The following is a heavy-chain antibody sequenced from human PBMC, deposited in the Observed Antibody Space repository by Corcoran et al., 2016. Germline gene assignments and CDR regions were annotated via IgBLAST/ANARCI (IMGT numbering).Heavy chain of an antibody. D-gene: IGHD2-2*01. CDR1: GFTFSSYS. J-gene: IGHJ6*02. CDR3: ARELEYCSSTSCYYYYYGMDV. V-gene: IGHV3-21*01. CDR2: ISSSSSYI. Sequence: EVQLVESGGGLVKPGGSLRLSCAASGFTFSSYSMNWVRQAPGKGLEWVSSISSSSSYIYYADSVKGRFTISRDNAKNSLSLQMNSLRDEDTAVYYCARELEYCSSTSCYYYYYGMDVWGQGTTVTVSS.